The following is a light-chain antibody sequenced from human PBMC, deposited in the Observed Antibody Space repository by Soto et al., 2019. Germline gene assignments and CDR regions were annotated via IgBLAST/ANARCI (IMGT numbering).Light chain of an antibody. CDR3: RSYTSSSTLI. CDR2: EDS. J-gene: IGLJ2*01. Sequence: QSALTQPASVSGSPGQSITISCTGTSSDVGGYKYVSWYQQYTGKAPKLMIYEDSKRPSGISNRFSGSKSGNTASLTISGLQAEDEADYYCRSYTSSSTLIFGGGTKLTVL. V-gene: IGLV2-14*01. CDR1: SSDVGGYKY.